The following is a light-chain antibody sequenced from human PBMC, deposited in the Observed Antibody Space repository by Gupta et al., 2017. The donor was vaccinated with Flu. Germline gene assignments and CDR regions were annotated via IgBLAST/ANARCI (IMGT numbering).Light chain of an antibody. Sequence: QSALPQPASVSGSPGQSITISCTGISSDVGGYDDVSWYQQHPGKAPKLLIYDVTNRPSGVSNRFSGSKSGNTASLTISGLQAEDEADYYCSAYITTTLDVAFGGGTKLTVL. V-gene: IGLV2-14*03. CDR1: SSDVGGYDD. CDR2: DVT. J-gene: IGLJ2*01. CDR3: SAYITTTLDVA.